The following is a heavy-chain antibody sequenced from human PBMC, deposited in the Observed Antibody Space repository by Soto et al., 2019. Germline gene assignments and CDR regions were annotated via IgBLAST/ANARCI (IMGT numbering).Heavy chain of an antibody. CDR2: ISGSGGGT. Sequence: GGSLRLSCAASGFTFSSYAMSWVRQAPGKGLEWVSAISGSGGGTYYADSVKGRFTISRDNSKNTLYLQMNSLRAEDTAVYYCAKFGAGCSGGSCYFVYWGQGTLVTVSS. J-gene: IGHJ4*02. D-gene: IGHD2-15*01. CDR3: AKFGAGCSGGSCYFVY. CDR1: GFTFSSYA. V-gene: IGHV3-23*01.